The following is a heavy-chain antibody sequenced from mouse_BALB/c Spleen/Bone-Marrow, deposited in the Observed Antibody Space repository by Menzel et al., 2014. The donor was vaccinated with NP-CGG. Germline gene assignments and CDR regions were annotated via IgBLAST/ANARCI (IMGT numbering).Heavy chain of an antibody. Sequence: EVQLQQSGSELVKPGASMKISCKPSGYSFTGYTMNWVKQSHGKSLEWIGLINPYNGGTSYNQKFKGKATLTVDKSSSTAYMELLSLTSEDSAVYYCARGDYGRFFAYWGQGTLVPVSA. J-gene: IGHJ3*01. CDR2: INPYNGGT. V-gene: IGHV1-18*01. CDR1: GYSFTGYT. CDR3: ARGDYGRFFAY. D-gene: IGHD1-1*02.